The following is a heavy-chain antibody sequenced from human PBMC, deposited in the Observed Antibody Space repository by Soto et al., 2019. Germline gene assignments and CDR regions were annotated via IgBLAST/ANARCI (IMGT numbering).Heavy chain of an antibody. CDR3: ARLLTGTTGIDY. J-gene: IGHJ4*02. Sequence: QVQLVQSGAEVKKPGSSVKVSCKASGGTFSSYAISWVRQAPGQGLEWMGGIIPIVGTANYAQKFQGRVTITADESTSTAYMELSSLTSEDTAVYYCARLLTGTTGIDYWGQGTLVTVSS. CDR1: GGTFSSYA. CDR2: IIPIVGTA. V-gene: IGHV1-69*01. D-gene: IGHD1-7*01.